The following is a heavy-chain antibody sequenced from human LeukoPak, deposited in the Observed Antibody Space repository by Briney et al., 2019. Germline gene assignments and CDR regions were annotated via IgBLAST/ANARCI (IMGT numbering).Heavy chain of an antibody. CDR2: IYRSGST. V-gene: IGHV4-30-2*01. CDR3: ARGTPYYDFWSGYQTDWFDP. CDR1: GGSISSGGYS. Sequence: SQTLSLTCAVSGGSISSGGYSWSWLRQPPGKGLEWIGYIYRSGSTYYNPSLKSRVTISVDRSKNQSSLKLSSVTAADTAVYYCARGTPYYDFWSGYQTDWFDPWGQGTLVTVSS. J-gene: IGHJ5*02. D-gene: IGHD3-3*01.